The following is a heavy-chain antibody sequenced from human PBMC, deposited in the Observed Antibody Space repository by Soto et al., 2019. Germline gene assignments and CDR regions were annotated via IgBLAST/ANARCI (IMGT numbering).Heavy chain of an antibody. CDR3: ARDRVGGSTVTTKGDYFDY. V-gene: IGHV1-3*01. CDR2: INAGNGNT. CDR1: GYTFTSYA. Sequence: QVQLVQSGAEVKKPGASVKVSCKASGYTFTSYAMHWVRQAPGQRLEWMGWINAGNGNTKYSQKFQGRVTITRDTSASTDYMELSSLRSEDTAVYYCARDRVGGSTVTTKGDYFDYWGQGTLVTVSS. J-gene: IGHJ4*02. D-gene: IGHD4-17*01.